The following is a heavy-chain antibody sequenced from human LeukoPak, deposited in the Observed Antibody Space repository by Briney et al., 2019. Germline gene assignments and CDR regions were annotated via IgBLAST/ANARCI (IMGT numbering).Heavy chain of an antibody. D-gene: IGHD3-22*01. CDR2: IFYSGST. CDR3: ARGYYYETSGDHFDY. V-gene: IGHV4-31*03. CDR1: GGSINSGDYY. J-gene: IGHJ4*02. Sequence: SETLSLTCTVSGGSINSGDYYWTWIRQHPGKGLEWIGYIFYSGSTSYNPSLKSGVTMSIDTSKNQFSLKLSSVTAADTAVYYCARGYYYETSGDHFDYWGQGILVTVSA.